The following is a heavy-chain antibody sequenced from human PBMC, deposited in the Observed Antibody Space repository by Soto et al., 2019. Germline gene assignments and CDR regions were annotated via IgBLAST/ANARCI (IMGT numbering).Heavy chain of an antibody. CDR1: GFTFSSYW. D-gene: IGHD2-2*02. CDR2: ISGSGGST. J-gene: IGHJ4*02. CDR3: AKIKFDIVVVPAAIPRGRFDY. Sequence: GGSLRLSCAASGFTFSSYWMSWVRQAPGKGLEWVSAISGSGGSTYYADSVKGRFTISRDNSKNTLYLQMNSLRAEDTAVYYCAKIKFDIVVVPAAIPRGRFDYWGQGTLVTVSS. V-gene: IGHV3-23*01.